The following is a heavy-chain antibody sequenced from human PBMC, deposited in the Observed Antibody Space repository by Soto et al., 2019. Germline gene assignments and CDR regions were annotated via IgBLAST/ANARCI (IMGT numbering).Heavy chain of an antibody. CDR1: GGSISSDYYY. CDR3: AGELSNSPEYFDF. D-gene: IGHD6-6*01. J-gene: IGHJ4*02. V-gene: IGHV4-30-4*01. Sequence: SETLSLTCTVSGGSISSDYYYWSWIRQPPGKGLEWTGYIYYSGRTAYNPSLKSRIIISIDTSKNQFSLSLNSLNAADTAVYYCAGELSNSPEYFDFWGLGTLVTVSS. CDR2: IYYSGRT.